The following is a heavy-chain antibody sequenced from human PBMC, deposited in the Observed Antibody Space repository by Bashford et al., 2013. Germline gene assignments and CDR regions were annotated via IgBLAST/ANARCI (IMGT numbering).Heavy chain of an antibody. D-gene: IGHD4-17*01. CDR2: ISGSSGST. CDR3: AKDRDDYGDPECFDI. V-gene: IGHV3-23*01. Sequence: WSGQASREGGVEWVSAISGSSGSTYYADSVKGRFTISRDNSKDTLYLQMNSLRAEDTAVYYCAKDRDDYGDPECFDIWGLGTMVTVSS. J-gene: IGHJ3*02.